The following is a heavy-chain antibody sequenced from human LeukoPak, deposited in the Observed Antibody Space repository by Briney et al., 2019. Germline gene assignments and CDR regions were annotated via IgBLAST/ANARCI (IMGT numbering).Heavy chain of an antibody. CDR2: IYYSGST. D-gene: IGHD3-22*01. J-gene: IGHJ6*04. CDR1: GGSISSYY. CDR3: ASLNYYDSSGLDV. V-gene: IGHV4-59*01. Sequence: SETLSLTCTVSGGSISSYYWSWIRQPPGKGLEWIGYIYYSGSTNYNPSLKSRVTISVDTSKNQFSLKLSSVTAADTAVYYCASLNYYDSSGLDVWGKGTTVTISS.